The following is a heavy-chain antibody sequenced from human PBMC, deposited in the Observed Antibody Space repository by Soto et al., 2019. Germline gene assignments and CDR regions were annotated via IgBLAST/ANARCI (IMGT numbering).Heavy chain of an antibody. CDR2: ISGSGGST. CDR1: GFTFSSYA. CDR3: AKDLVTVPAAMDGFDI. J-gene: IGHJ3*02. V-gene: IGHV3-23*01. D-gene: IGHD2-2*01. Sequence: EVQLLESGGGLVQPGGSLRVSCAASGFTFSSYAMSWVRQAPGKGLEWVSSISGSGGSTYYADSVKGRFAVSRDNSKNTLYLQMNTLRAEDTAIYYCAKDLVTVPAAMDGFDIWGQGTMVTVSS.